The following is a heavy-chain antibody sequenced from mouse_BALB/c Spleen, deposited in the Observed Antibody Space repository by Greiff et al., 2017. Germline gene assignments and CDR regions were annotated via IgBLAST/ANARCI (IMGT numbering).Heavy chain of an antibody. J-gene: IGHJ2*01. CDR3: ARDRRGYFDY. CDR1: GFTFSSYA. CDR2: ISSGGSYT. Sequence: EVKLMESGGGLVKPGGSLKLSCAASGFTFSSYAMSWVRQSPEKRLEWVAEISSGGSYTYYPDTVTGRFTISRDNAKNTLYLEMSSLRSEDTAMYYCARDRRGYFDYWGQGTTLTVSS. V-gene: IGHV5-9-4*01.